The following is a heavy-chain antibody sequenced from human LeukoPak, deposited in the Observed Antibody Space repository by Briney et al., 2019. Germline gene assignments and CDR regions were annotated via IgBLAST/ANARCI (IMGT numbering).Heavy chain of an antibody. CDR2: IYYSGST. CDR1: GDSISSGSYY. V-gene: IGHV4-61*01. J-gene: IGHJ3*02. Sequence: PSQTLSLTCTVSGDSISSGSYYWSWIRQPPGKGLEWIGYIYYSGSTNYNPSLKSRVTISVDTSKNQFSLKLSSVTAADTAVYYCASNRGFVDIWGQGTMVTVSS. CDR3: ASNRGFVDI. D-gene: IGHD7-27*01.